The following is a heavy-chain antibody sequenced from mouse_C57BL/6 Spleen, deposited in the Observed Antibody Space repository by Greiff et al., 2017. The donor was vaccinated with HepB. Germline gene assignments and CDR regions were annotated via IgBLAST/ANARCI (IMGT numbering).Heavy chain of an antibody. J-gene: IGHJ3*01. CDR1: GYTFTSYW. D-gene: IGHD1-1*01. CDR3: ARIYCGSSPWFAY. CDR2: IDPSDSYT. Sequence: QVQLQHPGAELVMPGASVKLSCKASGYTFTSYWMHWVKQRPGQGLEWIGEIDPSDSYTNYNQKFKGKSTLTVDKSSSTAYMQLSSLTSEDSAVYYCARIYCGSSPWFAYWGQGTLVTVSA. V-gene: IGHV1-69*01.